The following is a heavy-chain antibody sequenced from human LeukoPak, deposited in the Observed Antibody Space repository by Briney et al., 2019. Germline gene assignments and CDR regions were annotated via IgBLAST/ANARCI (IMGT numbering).Heavy chain of an antibody. D-gene: IGHD5-24*01. V-gene: IGHV3-21*01. J-gene: IGHJ4*02. CDR3: ARDLGDGYNYSPLGY. CDR1: GFTFSSYN. Sequence: PGGSLRLSCAASGFTFSSYNMNWVRQAPGKGLEWVSSISSSSNYIYYADSLKGRFTISRDNAKNSLYLQMNSLRAADTAVYYCARDLGDGYNYSPLGYWGQGTLVTVSS. CDR2: ISSSSNYI.